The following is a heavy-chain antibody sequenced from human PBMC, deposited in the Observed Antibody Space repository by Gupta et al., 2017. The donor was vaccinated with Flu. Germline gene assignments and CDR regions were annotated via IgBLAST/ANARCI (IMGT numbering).Heavy chain of an antibody. D-gene: IGHD2-15*01. CDR3: AKLNVVVVAAHDAFDI. J-gene: IGHJ3*02. CDR2: ISGSGGST. CDR1: GFPFSSDA. Sequence: EVQLLESGGGLVQPGGSLRLSCAASGFPFSSDAMSWFRKAPGKGLEWVSAISGSGGSTYVADAVKGRFTISRDNSKNTLYLQMNSLRAEDTAVYYCAKLNVVVVAAHDAFDIWGQGTMVTVSS. V-gene: IGHV3-23*01.